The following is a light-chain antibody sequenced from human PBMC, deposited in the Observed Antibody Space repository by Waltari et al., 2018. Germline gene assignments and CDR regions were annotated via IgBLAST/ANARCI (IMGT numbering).Light chain of an antibody. CDR1: SSDDGNYDL. CDR3: CSYAGLGIYV. J-gene: IGLJ1*01. Sequence: QSGLTQPASVSGSPGQSITMSCTGTSSDDGNYDLVSWYQQYPGKAPKLMVYEVTRRSSGVSDRFSGSKSGNTASLTIYGLQSEDEADYYCCSYAGLGIYVFGTGTKVTVL. CDR2: EVT. V-gene: IGLV2-23*02.